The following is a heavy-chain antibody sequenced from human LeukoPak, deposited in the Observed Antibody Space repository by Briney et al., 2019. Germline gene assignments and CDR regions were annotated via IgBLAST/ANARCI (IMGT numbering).Heavy chain of an antibody. CDR2: IYYSGST. CDR3: ARGYSSGWFADFDY. Sequence: XLSLTCTVSGGSISSGDYYWSWIRPPPGKGLEWIGYIYYSGSTYYNPSLKSRVTISVDTSKNQFSLKLSSVTAADTAVYYCARGYSSGWFADFDYWGQGTLVTVSS. V-gene: IGHV4-30-4*08. J-gene: IGHJ4*02. D-gene: IGHD6-19*01. CDR1: GGSISSGDYY.